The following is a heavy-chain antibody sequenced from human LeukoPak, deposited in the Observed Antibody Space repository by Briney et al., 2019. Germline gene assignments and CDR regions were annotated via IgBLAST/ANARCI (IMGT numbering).Heavy chain of an antibody. CDR2: ISDDGYNP. V-gene: IGHV3-30-3*01. D-gene: IGHD5-18*01. J-gene: IGHJ4*02. Sequence: GGSLRLSCAASGFTFSSYPIHWVRQAPGKGLDWVAVISDDGYNPYYSDSVKGRFTISRDNSKNTVYLQMNSLRAEDTAVYYCASIFSSGYSYFDYWGQGTLVTVSS. CDR1: GFTFSSYP. CDR3: ASIFSSGYSYFDY.